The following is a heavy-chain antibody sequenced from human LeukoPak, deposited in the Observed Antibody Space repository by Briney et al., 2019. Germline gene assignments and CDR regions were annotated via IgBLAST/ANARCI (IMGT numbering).Heavy chain of an antibody. CDR2: INLSGGST. CDR3: ARDRYSSSSDDAFDI. CDR1: GYTFTSYY. Sequence: ASVKVSCKASGYTFTSYYMHWVRQAPGQGLEWMGIINLSGGSTSYAQKFQGRVTMTRDTSTSTVYMELSSLRSEDTAVYYCARDRYSSSSDDAFDIWGQGTMVTVSS. J-gene: IGHJ3*02. V-gene: IGHV1-46*01. D-gene: IGHD6-6*01.